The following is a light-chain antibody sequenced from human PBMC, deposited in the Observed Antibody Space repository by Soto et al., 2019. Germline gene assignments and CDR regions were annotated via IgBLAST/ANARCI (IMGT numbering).Light chain of an antibody. CDR3: HQTYTIPIT. V-gene: IGKV1-39*01. J-gene: IGKJ5*01. Sequence: IQMAQSPSALSASVGDRVTITCLTNQTIINYLNWSQQKPGKAPKLLISAASSLQSGVPSRFTVSGSCTDFTLPISSLQPEDFATYYCHQTYTIPITFGQGTRLEIK. CDR2: AAS. CDR1: QTIINY.